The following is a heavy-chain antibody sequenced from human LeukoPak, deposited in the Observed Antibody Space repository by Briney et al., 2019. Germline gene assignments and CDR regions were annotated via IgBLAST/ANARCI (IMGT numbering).Heavy chain of an antibody. Sequence: GGSLRLSCAASGFTCSSYAMSWVRQAPGKGLEWVSAISGSGGSTYYADSVKGRFTISRDNSKNTLYLQTNSLRAEDTAVYYCAKALTMIVVIGSSRVFDYWGQGTLVTVSS. CDR1: GFTCSSYA. CDR3: AKALTMIVVIGSSRVFDY. D-gene: IGHD3-22*01. J-gene: IGHJ4*02. CDR2: ISGSGGST. V-gene: IGHV3-23*01.